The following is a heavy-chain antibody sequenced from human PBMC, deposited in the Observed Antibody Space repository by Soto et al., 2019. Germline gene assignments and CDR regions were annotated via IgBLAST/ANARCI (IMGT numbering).Heavy chain of an antibody. Sequence: SVKVSCKASGGTFSRYAISWVRQAPGQELEWMGGIIPIFGTANYAQKNQGRVKITADESTRPAYMELSSLRSEDTAVFYCARVAAGMEVLGQGTTVTVSS. V-gene: IGHV1-69*13. CDR1: GGTFSRYA. CDR3: ARVAAGMEV. J-gene: IGHJ6*02. CDR2: IIPIFGTA. D-gene: IGHD6-13*01.